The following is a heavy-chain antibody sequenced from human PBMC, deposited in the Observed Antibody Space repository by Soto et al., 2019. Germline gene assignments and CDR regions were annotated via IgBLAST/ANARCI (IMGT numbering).Heavy chain of an antibody. D-gene: IGHD5-18*01. J-gene: IGHJ4*02. CDR2: ISADNGNT. CDR1: GYTFTSYG. Sequence: QVQLVQSGAEVKKPGASVKVSCKASGYTFTSYGISWVRQAPGQGLEWMGWISADNGNTNYAQKFQGRVTITADESTSTAYMELSSLRSEDTAVYYCARDGDHTWIQPLWGQGTLVTVSS. V-gene: IGHV1-18*01. CDR3: ARDGDHTWIQPL.